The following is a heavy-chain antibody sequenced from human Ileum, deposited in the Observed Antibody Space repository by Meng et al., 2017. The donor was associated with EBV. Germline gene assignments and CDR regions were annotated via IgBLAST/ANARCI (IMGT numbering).Heavy chain of an antibody. J-gene: IGHJ4*02. V-gene: IGHV3-11*01. CDR2: ISSSGSTK. CDR1: AVTLSDVH. CDR3: ATELVPADLLDH. Sequence: HVQFVDVGGALGMPGRAPILFFAVSAVTLSDVHMSWIRQAPVKGLELISCISSSGSTKYYADSVKSRFNISRDNAKITLYLQMTSLRAEDTAVYYCATELVPADLLDHWGQGALVTVSS. D-gene: IGHD2-2*01.